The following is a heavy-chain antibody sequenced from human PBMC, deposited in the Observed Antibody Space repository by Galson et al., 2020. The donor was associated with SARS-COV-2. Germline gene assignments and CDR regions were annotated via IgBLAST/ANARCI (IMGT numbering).Heavy chain of an antibody. CDR2: LAPSSSYT. D-gene: IGHD6-19*01. V-gene: IGHV5-10-1*01. CDR3: ARFNDPVAAIDY. CDR1: GYSFPRSW. J-gene: IGHJ4*02. Sequence: HGESLKISCKGSGYSFPRSWISWVRQLPGKGWECRGGLAPSSSYTIYTPSFQGNATIPADKPISTAYLQWSSLKASDTAMYYCARFNDPVAAIDYWGQGTLVTVSS.